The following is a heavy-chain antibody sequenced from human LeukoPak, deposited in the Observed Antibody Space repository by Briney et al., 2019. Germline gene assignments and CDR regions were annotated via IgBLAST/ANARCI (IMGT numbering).Heavy chain of an antibody. V-gene: IGHV3-30*03. CDR1: GFTFSSYW. J-gene: IGHJ6*02. CDR3: ARGQGYCSSTSCSPYYYYGMDV. Sequence: GGSLRLSCAASGFTFSSYWMHWVRQAPGKGLEWVAVISYDGSNKYYADSVKGRFTISRDNSKNTLYLQMNSLRAEDTAVYYCARGQGYCSSTSCSPYYYYGMDVWGQGTTVTVSS. D-gene: IGHD2-2*01. CDR2: ISYDGSNK.